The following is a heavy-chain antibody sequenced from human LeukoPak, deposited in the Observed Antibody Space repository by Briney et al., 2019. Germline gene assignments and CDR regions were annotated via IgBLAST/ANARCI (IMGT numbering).Heavy chain of an antibody. CDR1: GASVSSDSYY. V-gene: IGHV4-61*01. CDR3: ARDSSEGTRQFDY. Sequence: SETLSLTCTVSGASVSSDSYYWSWVRQPPGKGLEWIGYTYYSGGTYYNPSLQSRVTISVDTSKNRFSLRLNSMTAADTAVYYCARDSSEGTRQFDYWGQGTLVTVSS. J-gene: IGHJ4*02. D-gene: IGHD6-19*01. CDR2: TYYSGGT.